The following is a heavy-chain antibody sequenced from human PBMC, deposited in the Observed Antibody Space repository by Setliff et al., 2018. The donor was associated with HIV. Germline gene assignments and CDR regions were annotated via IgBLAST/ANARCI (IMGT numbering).Heavy chain of an antibody. V-gene: IGHV3-15*01. CDR1: GFTFSNAW. D-gene: IGHD3-10*01. CDR3: TTWDKGSVWFGELLVSPDVFDI. CDR2: IKSKTDGGTT. Sequence: PGGSLRLSCAASGFTFSNAWMSWVRQAPGKGLEWVGRIKSKTDGGTTDYAAPVKGRFTISRDDSKNTLYLQMNSLKTEDTAVYYCTTWDKGSVWFGELLVSPDVFDIWGQGTLVTVSS. J-gene: IGHJ3*02.